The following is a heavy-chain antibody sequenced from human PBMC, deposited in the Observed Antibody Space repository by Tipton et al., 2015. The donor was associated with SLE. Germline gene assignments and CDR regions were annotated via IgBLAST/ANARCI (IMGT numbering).Heavy chain of an antibody. J-gene: IGHJ3*02. V-gene: IGHV4-59*08. CDR3: ARSLDTFDI. Sequence: TLSLTCTVSGGSIGSSYWCWIRQSPGKGLEWIGYINYSGSTNYNPSLESRVSISLDSSKNQFSLRLTSVTAADTARYYCARSLDTFDIWGQGTLVIVSS. CDR1: GGSIGSSY. CDR2: INYSGST.